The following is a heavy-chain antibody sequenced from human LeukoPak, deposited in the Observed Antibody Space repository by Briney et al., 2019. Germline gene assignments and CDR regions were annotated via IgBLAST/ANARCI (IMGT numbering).Heavy chain of an antibody. D-gene: IGHD6-19*01. CDR1: GFTFSSYS. CDR3: AKDPKSLTVATRGPLDY. Sequence: GGSLRLSCAASGFTFSSYSMNWVRQAPGKGLEWVAVISYDGSNKYYADSVKGRFTISRDNSKNTLYLQMNSLRAEDTAVYYCAKDPKSLTVATRGPLDYWGQGTLVTVSS. V-gene: IGHV3-30*18. J-gene: IGHJ4*02. CDR2: ISYDGSNK.